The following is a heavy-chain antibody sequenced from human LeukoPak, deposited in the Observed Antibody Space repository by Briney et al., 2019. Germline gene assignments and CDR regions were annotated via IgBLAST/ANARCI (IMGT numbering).Heavy chain of an antibody. CDR3: AKGRTGTTDY. Sequence: PGGSLRLSCAASGFTFSSYEMNWVRQAPGEGLEWVSYISSSGSNIYYADSVKGRFTISRDNAKNSLYLQMNSLRAEDTAVYYCAKGRTGTTDYWGQGTLVTVSS. CDR2: ISSSGSNI. D-gene: IGHD1-7*01. V-gene: IGHV3-48*03. J-gene: IGHJ4*02. CDR1: GFTFSSYE.